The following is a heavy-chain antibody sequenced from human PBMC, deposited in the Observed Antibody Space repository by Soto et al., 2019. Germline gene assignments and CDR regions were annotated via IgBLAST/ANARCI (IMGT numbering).Heavy chain of an antibody. CDR1: GFTFSSYG. J-gene: IGHJ4*02. Sequence: GGSLRLSCAGSGFTFSSYGMHWVRQAPGEGLEWVAVISHDGSNKHYTDSVKGRFTISRDNSKNTLYLQMNSLRAEDTAVYYCAKDFHPYSRSYTADYWGQAHLVPVS. CDR2: ISHDGSNK. V-gene: IGHV3-30*18. CDR3: AKDFHPYSRSYTADY. D-gene: IGHD1-26*01.